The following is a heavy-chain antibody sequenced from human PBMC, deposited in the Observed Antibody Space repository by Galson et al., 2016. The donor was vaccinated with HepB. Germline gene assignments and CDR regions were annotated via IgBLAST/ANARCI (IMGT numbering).Heavy chain of an antibody. J-gene: IGHJ4*02. V-gene: IGHV3-74*03. Sequence: SLRLSCAASGFTFGTYWMHWVRQAPGKGLVWVSGVNSDKSITTYADSVRGRFTISRDNAENTLYLQLNSLRVEDTAVYYCTRGKTPFDDWGQGTLVTVSS. CDR2: VNSDKSIT. CDR1: GFTFGTYW. CDR3: TRGKTPFDD.